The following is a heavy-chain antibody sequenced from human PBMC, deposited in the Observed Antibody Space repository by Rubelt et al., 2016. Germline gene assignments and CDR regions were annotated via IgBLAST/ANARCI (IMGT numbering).Heavy chain of an antibody. CDR1: GFSLSTSGMC. D-gene: IGHD3-22*01. Sequence: QVTLRESGPALVKPTQTLTLTCTFSGFSLSTSGMCVSWIRQPPGKALEWLARIDWDDDKYYSTSLKTRLTISKDTSKNQVVLTMTNMDPVDTATYYCARRLDYYDSSAYSDWGQGTLVTVSS. CDR2: IDWDDDK. CDR3: ARRLDYYDSSAYSD. V-gene: IGHV2-70*15. J-gene: IGHJ4*02.